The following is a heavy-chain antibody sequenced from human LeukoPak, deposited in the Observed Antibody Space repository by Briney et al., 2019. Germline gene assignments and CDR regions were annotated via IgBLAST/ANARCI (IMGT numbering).Heavy chain of an antibody. CDR2: IWYDGSNK. CDR1: GFTFSSYG. D-gene: IGHD3-10*01. V-gene: IGHV3-33*01. Sequence: GGSLRLSCAASGFTFSSYGMHWVRQAPGKGLEWVAVIWYDGSNKYYADSVKGRFTISRDNSKNTLYLQMNSLRAEGTAVYYCARDGSYGSGSYNFDYWGQGTLVTVSS. J-gene: IGHJ4*02. CDR3: ARDGSYGSGSYNFDY.